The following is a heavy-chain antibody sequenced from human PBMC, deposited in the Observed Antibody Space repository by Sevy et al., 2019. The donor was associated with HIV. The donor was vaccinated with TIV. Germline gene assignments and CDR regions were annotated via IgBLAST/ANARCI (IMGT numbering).Heavy chain of an antibody. CDR3: ARVRLLRHYYGMDV. Sequence: SETLSLTCTVSGGSISSYYWSWIRQPPGKGLEWIGYIYYSGSTNYNPSLKSRVTISVDTSKNQFSLKLSSVTAADTAVYYCARVRLLRHYYGMDVWGQWTTVTVSS. D-gene: IGHD2-15*01. CDR2: IYYSGST. V-gene: IGHV4-59*01. J-gene: IGHJ6*02. CDR1: GGSISSYY.